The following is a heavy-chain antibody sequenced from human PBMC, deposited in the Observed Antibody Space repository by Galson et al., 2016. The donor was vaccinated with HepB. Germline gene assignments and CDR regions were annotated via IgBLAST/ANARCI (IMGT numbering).Heavy chain of an antibody. CDR2: IVPIYGTT. CDR3: ARSPDTWLQFEGN. CDR1: GGTFSNNA. V-gene: IGHV1-69*13. Sequence: SVKVSCKASGGTFSNNAISWVRQAPGQGLEWMGGIVPIYGTTKYAQKFQGRVTITAHEFASIAFMELSSLTSEDTAVYYCARSPDTWLQFEGNWGQGTLVTVSS. J-gene: IGHJ4*02. D-gene: IGHD5-24*01.